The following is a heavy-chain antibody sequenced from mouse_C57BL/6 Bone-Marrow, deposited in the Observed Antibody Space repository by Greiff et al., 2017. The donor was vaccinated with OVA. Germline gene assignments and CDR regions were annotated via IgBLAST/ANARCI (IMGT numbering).Heavy chain of an antibody. CDR1: GFNIKDDY. J-gene: IGHJ4*01. V-gene: IGHV14-4*01. Sequence: VQLQQSGAELVRPGASVKLSCTASGFNIKDDYMHWVKQRPEQGLEWIGWIDPGNGDTEYASKVQGKATITSDTSSNTAYLQLSSQTSEDTAVDCCTPFPDYYAMDYWGQGTSVTVSS. CDR3: TPFPDYYAMDY. CDR2: IDPGNGDT.